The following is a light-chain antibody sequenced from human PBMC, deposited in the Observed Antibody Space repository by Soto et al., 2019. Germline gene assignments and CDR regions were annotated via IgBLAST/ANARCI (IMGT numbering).Light chain of an antibody. CDR3: CSYTSSETAV. J-gene: IGLJ3*02. CDR2: EVN. CDR1: NSDVGKYDF. Sequence: QSALTQPASVSGTPGQSITISCTGTNSDVGKYDFVSWYQHYPDKAPKFIIYEVNKRPSWVSHRFSGSKSGSTASLTISGLQAEDEAHYYCCSYTSSETAVFGGGTKLTVL. V-gene: IGLV2-23*02.